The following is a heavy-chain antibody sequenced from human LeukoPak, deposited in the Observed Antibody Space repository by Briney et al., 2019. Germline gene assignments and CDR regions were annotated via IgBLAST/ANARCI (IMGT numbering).Heavy chain of an antibody. V-gene: IGHV4-34*01. CDR1: GGSFSGYY. CDR3: ARAKAQWLVHWFDP. J-gene: IGHJ5*02. D-gene: IGHD6-19*01. Sequence: KPSETLSLTCAVYGGSFSGYYWSWIRQPPGKGLEWIGEINHSGSTNYNPSLKSRVTISVDTSKNQFSLKLSSVTAAVTAVYYCARAKAQWLVHWFDPWGQGTLVTVSS. CDR2: INHSGST.